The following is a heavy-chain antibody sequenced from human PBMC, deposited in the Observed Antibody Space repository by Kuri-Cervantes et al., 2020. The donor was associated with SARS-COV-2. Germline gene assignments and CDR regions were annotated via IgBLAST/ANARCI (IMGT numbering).Heavy chain of an antibody. J-gene: IGHJ6*03. CDR3: ARAYGFLRYIYYMDV. CDR2: VNHRGST. V-gene: IGHV4-34*01. Sequence: GSLRLSCAFYGESFSGYYWNWIRQSPGKGLEWIGEVNHRGSTNYNPSLKSRVTISVDTSSKQFSLHLGSVTAADTAVYYCARAYGFLRYIYYMDVWGRWTTVTVSS. CDR1: GESFSGYY. D-gene: IGHD4-17*01.